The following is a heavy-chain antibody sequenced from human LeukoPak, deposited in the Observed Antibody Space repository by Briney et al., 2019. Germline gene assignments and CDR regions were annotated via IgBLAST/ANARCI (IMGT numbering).Heavy chain of an antibody. J-gene: IGHJ6*02. CDR1: GFTFDDYA. V-gene: IGHV3-9*01. CDR3: AKDVSGMDV. CDR2: ISWNSGSI. Sequence: PGGSLRLSCAASGFTFDDYAMHWVRQAPGKGLEWVSGISWNSGSIGYADSVKGRFTISRDNAKNSLYLQMSSLRAEDTAVYYCAKDVSGMDVWGQGTTVTVSS.